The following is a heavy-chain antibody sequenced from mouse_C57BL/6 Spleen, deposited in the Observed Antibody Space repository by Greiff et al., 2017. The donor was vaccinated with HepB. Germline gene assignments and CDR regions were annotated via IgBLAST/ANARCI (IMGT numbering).Heavy chain of an antibody. CDR2: ISSGGDYI. Sequence: DVMLVESGEGLVKPGGSLKLSCAASGFTFSSYAMSWVRQTPEKRLEWVAYISSGGDYIYYADTVKGRFTISRDNARNTLYLQMSSLKSEDTAMYYCTRGWGYRNYYAMDYWGQGTSVTVSS. V-gene: IGHV5-9-1*02. CDR1: GFTFSSYA. J-gene: IGHJ4*01. CDR3: TRGWGYRNYYAMDY. D-gene: IGHD2-14*01.